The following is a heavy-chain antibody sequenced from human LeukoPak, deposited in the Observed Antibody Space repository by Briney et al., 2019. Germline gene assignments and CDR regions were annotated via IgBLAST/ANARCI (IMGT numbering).Heavy chain of an antibody. V-gene: IGHV1-2*02. Sequence: GASVKGSCKASGYTFTGYYIHWVRQAPGQGLEWMGWINPNSGGTKYAQKLQGRVTMTMDTSMSTAYMDLSRLRSDDTAVYYCASELGGFDPWGQGTLVTVSS. J-gene: IGHJ5*02. CDR1: GYTFTGYY. CDR2: INPNSGGT. CDR3: ASELGGFDP.